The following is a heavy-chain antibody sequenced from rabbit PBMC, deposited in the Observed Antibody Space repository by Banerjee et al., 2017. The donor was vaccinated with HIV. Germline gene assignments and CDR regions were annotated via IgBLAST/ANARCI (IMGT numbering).Heavy chain of an antibody. J-gene: IGHJ4*01. Sequence: QSLEESGGDLVKPGASLTLTCTASGFSFSSSYYMCWVRQAPGKGLEWIACIVAGSSGSTYYASWVNGRFTISSHNAQNTLYLQLSSLTAADTATYFCVRDLLASSGGAYNHPLNLWGPGTLVTVS. V-gene: IGHV1S40*01. CDR3: VRDLLASSGGAYNHPLNL. CDR1: GFSFSSSYY. CDR2: IVAGSSGST. D-gene: IGHD1-1*01.